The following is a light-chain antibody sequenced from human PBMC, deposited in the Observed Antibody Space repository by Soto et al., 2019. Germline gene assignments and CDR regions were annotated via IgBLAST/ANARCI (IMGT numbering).Light chain of an antibody. CDR1: KLGYKY. J-gene: IGLJ2*01. V-gene: IGLV3-1*01. CDR2: EDT. Sequence: SYELTQPPSVSVSPGQTASITCSGDKLGYKYSSWYQQKPGQSPVLVIYEDTKRPSGIPERFSGSNSGNTATLTISGTQAMDEADYHCQVLDGSTVIFGGGTKLTVL. CDR3: QVLDGSTVI.